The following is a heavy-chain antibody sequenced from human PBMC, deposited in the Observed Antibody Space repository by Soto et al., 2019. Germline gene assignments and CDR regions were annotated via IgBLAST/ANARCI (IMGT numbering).Heavy chain of an antibody. Sequence: PSEILSLTCTVSGRFISSYYWSCIRQPPGKGLEWIGYIYYSGSTNYNPSLKSRVTISVDTSKDQFSLKLSSVTAADTSVYYCARAMWVVAANWFDSWRQGTLVTVSS. CDR2: IYYSGST. D-gene: IGHD2-15*01. CDR1: GRFISSYY. J-gene: IGHJ5*01. CDR3: ARAMWVVAANWFDS. V-gene: IGHV4-59*01.